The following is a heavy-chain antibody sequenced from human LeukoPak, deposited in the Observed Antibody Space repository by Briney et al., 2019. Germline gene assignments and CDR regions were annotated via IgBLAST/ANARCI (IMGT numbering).Heavy chain of an antibody. Sequence: PSETLSLTCTVSGGSLSDYYWSWIRQPAGKGLEWIGRIYTSGSTNYNPSLKSRVTMSVDTSKNQFSLKLSSVTAADTAVYYCARDHYDSSGYYIVDYWGQGTLVTVSS. CDR3: ARDHYDSSGYYIVDY. J-gene: IGHJ4*02. V-gene: IGHV4-4*07. CDR1: GGSLSDYY. CDR2: IYTSGST. D-gene: IGHD3-22*01.